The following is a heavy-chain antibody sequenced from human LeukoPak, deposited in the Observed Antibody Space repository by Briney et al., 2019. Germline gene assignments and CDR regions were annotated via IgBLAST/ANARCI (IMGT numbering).Heavy chain of an antibody. CDR3: ARDPDFDSSGYTFDY. D-gene: IGHD3-22*01. CDR1: GFTFSSYA. J-gene: IGHJ4*02. V-gene: IGHV3-30*04. Sequence: GGSLRLSCAASGFTFSSYAMHWVRQAPGKGLEWVAVISYDGSNKYYADSVKGRFTISRDNSKNTLYLQMNSLRAEDTAVYYCARDPDFDSSGYTFDYWGQGTLVTVSS. CDR2: ISYDGSNK.